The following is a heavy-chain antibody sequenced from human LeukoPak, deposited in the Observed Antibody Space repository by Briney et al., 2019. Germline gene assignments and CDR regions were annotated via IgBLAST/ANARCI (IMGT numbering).Heavy chain of an antibody. CDR2: ISYDGSNK. J-gene: IGHJ4*02. Sequence: GGTLRLSCAASGFTFSSYGMHWVRQAPGKGLKWVAVISYDGSNKYYADSVKGRFTISRDNSKNTLYLQMNSLRAEDTAVYYCAKDIVGGGDDYWGQGTLVIVSS. CDR3: AKDIVGGGDDY. V-gene: IGHV3-30*18. D-gene: IGHD2-21*02. CDR1: GFTFSSYG.